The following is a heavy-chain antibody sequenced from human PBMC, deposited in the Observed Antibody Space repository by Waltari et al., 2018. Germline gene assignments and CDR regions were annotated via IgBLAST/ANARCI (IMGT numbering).Heavy chain of an antibody. CDR1: GYSISRGYY. V-gene: IGHV4-38-2*01. Sequence: QVQLQESGPGLVKPSETLSLTCPVSGYSISRGYYWGWIRQPPGKGLEWIGSIYHRGSTYSNPSLKSRVTISVDTSKNQFSLKLSTVTAADAAVYYCSRQAKLAARAYFDYWGQGTLVTVSS. CDR2: IYHRGST. J-gene: IGHJ4*02. D-gene: IGHD6-6*01. CDR3: SRQAKLAARAYFDY.